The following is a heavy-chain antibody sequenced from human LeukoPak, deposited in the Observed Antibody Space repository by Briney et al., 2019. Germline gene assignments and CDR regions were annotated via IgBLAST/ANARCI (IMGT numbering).Heavy chain of an antibody. CDR1: VHIFRLYY. D-gene: IGHD2-15*01. CDR2: ISSTSTHT. V-gene: IGHV3-11*05. J-gene: IGHJ4*02. Sequence: GGPLTLLCAASVHIFRLYYIRWLRQATGKALEWVSYISSTSTHTNYADSVKGRSTISRDNAKNSLYLQMNSLRAEDTAVYYCAKEFCSGGSCNLDYWGQGTLVTVSS. CDR3: AKEFCSGGSCNLDY.